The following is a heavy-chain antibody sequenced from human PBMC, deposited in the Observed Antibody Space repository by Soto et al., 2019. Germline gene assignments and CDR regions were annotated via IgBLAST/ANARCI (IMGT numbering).Heavy chain of an antibody. CDR2: VSIGGST. CDR1: GFTFSSYA. Sequence: LRLSCAASGFTFSSYAMGWVRQGPGKGLKWVAVVSIGGSTHYADSVRGRFTISRDNSKNTLSLQMNSLTAEDTAVYFCAKRRGAGGHFDYWGQGALVTVSS. J-gene: IGHJ4*02. D-gene: IGHD2-15*01. V-gene: IGHV3-23*01. CDR3: AKRRGAGGHFDY.